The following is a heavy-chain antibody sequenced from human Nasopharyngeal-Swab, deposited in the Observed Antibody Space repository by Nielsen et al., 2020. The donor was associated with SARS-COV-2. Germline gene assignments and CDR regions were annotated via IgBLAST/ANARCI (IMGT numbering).Heavy chain of an antibody. CDR1: GYSFTNYV. CDR2: INTKTGNP. CDR3: ARDGTHCSGGTCFDN. J-gene: IGHJ5*02. V-gene: IGHV7-4-1*02. D-gene: IGHD2-15*01. Sequence: ASVKVSCKASGYSFTNYVVNWVRQAPGQGLEWMGWINTKTGNPTYAQGFTGRFVFSLDTSVTTEYLQISSLEAEDTAVYYCARDGTHCSGGTCFDNWGQGTLVTVAS.